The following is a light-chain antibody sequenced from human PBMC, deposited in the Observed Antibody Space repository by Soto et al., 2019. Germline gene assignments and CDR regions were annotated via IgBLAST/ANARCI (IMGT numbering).Light chain of an antibody. J-gene: IGKJ5*01. CDR2: DAS. CDR3: HQRQYWPPIT. Sequence: EIVTAQSPPTLSVSPGERATLSCRTSLSVSVYLDWYQQKPGQAPRLLISDASNRATGIPARFSGSGSGTDFTLTISSLEPEDFAVYYCHQRQYWPPITFGQGTRLEI. CDR1: LSVSVY. V-gene: IGKV3-11*01.